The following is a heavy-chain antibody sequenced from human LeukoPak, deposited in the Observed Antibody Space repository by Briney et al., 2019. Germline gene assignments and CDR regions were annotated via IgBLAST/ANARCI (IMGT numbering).Heavy chain of an antibody. CDR3: ARDPSRGYSYGWLDP. CDR2: IIPIFGTA. V-gene: IGHV1-69*05. CDR1: GGTFSSYA. J-gene: IGHJ5*02. D-gene: IGHD5-18*01. Sequence: GASAKVSCKASGGTFSSYAISWVRQAPGQGLEWMGGIIPIFGTANYAQKFQGRVTITTDESTSTAYMELSSLRSEDTAVYYCARDPSRGYSYGWLDPWGQGTLVTVSS.